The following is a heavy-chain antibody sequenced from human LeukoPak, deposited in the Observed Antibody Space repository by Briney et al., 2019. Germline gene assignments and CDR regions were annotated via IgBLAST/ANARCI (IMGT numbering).Heavy chain of an antibody. CDR2: IIPIFGTA. J-gene: IGHJ4*02. CDR3: ARGFNVVVPAAFLDY. V-gene: IGHV1-69*13. Sequence: GASVKVSCKASGYTFTSYGISWVRQAPGQGLEWMGGIIPIFGTANYAQKFQGRVTITADESTSTAYMELSSLRSEDTAVYYCARGFNVVVPAAFLDYWGQGTLVTVSS. CDR1: GYTFTSYG. D-gene: IGHD2-2*01.